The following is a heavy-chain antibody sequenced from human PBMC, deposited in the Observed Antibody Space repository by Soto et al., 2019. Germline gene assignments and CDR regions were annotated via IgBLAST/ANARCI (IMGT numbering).Heavy chain of an antibody. J-gene: IGHJ3*02. Sequence: QVQLQQWGAGLLKPSETLSLTCAVYGGSFSGYYWSWIRQPSGKGLEWIGEINHSGSTNYNPSLKSRVTISVDTSMNQFSLKLSSVTAADTAVYYCARAIAATEDAIDIWGQGTMVTVSS. CDR3: ARAIAATEDAIDI. CDR2: INHSGST. D-gene: IGHD6-13*01. V-gene: IGHV4-34*01. CDR1: GGSFSGYY.